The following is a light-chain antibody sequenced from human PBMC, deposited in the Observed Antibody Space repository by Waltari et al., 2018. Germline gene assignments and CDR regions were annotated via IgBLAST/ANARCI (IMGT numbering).Light chain of an antibody. V-gene: IGKV1-8*01. Sequence: AIQVTQSPSSFSASIGDSVTITCRASQDLSSYLAWYPQRPGTAPKLLIYAASTLQSGVPSRFSGSGSGTEFTLTVNGLQSEDFATYYCQQYYSYPRTFGQGTKLEIK. CDR1: QDLSSY. J-gene: IGKJ2*01. CDR2: AAS. CDR3: QQYYSYPRT.